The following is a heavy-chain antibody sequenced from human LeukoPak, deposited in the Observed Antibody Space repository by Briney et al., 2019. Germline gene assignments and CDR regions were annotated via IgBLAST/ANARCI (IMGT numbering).Heavy chain of an antibody. CDR2: INTNTGNP. CDR1: GYTFTSYA. V-gene: IGHV7-4-1*02. Sequence: GASVKVSCKASGYTFTSYAMNWVRQAPGQGLEWTGWINTNTGNPTYAQGFTGRFVFSLDTSVSTAYLQISSLKAEDTAVYYCARDEGVRYCSSTSCPNWFDPWGQGTLVTVSS. D-gene: IGHD2-2*01. CDR3: ARDEGVRYCSSTSCPNWFDP. J-gene: IGHJ5*02.